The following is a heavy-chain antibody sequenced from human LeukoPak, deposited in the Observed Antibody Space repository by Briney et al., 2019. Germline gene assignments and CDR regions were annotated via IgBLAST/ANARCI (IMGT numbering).Heavy chain of an antibody. D-gene: IGHD2-21*02. CDR2: INPNSGGT. CDR3: ARDNCGGDCYLPTRHGMDV. V-gene: IGHV1-2*04. CDR1: GYTFTGYY. Sequence: GASVKVSCKASGYTFTGYYMHWVRQAPGQGLEWMGWINPNSGGTNYAQKFQGWVTMTRDTSISTAYMELSRLRSDDTAVYYCARDNCGGDCYLPTRHGMDVWGQGTTVTVSS. J-gene: IGHJ6*02.